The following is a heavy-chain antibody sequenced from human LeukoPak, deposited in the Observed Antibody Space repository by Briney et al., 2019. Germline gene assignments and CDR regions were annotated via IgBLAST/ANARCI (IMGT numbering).Heavy chain of an antibody. V-gene: IGHV3-9*01. CDR3: ATALEKPLGAPGY. J-gene: IGHJ4*02. Sequence: PGRSLRLSCAASGFTFDDYAMHWVRQAPGKVLEWVSGISWNSGSIGYADSVKGRFTISRDNAKNSLYLPMNSLRAEDTALYYCATALEKPLGAPGYWGKGTLVTVSS. CDR2: ISWNSGSI. CDR1: GFTFDDYA. D-gene: IGHD6-13*01.